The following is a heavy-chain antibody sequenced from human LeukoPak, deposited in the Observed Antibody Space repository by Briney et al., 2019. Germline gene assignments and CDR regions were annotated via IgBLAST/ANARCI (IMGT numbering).Heavy chain of an antibody. V-gene: IGHV3-48*01. D-gene: IGHD1-26*01. Sequence: GGSLRLSCAASGFTFTRYGMNWVRQAPGQGLEWVSSISGSSGNKYYADSVKGRFTISRDNAKNSLYLQMTSLRAEDTAVYFCARDVPLVGAFWGQGTLVTVSS. J-gene: IGHJ4*02. CDR3: ARDVPLVGAF. CDR2: ISGSSGNK. CDR1: GFTFTRYG.